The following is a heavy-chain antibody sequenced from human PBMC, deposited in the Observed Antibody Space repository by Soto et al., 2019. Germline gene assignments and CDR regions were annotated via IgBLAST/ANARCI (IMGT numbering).Heavy chain of an antibody. CDR2: IIPIFDTP. CDR3: ATHGATTMARGAMKHYYYVMDV. Sequence: SVKVSCKASGGIFSSFTISWVRQAPGQGLEWLGGIIPIFDTPTYAQNFQGRVTITADKSTNTVYMELSSLRSEDTAGYYCATHGATTMARGAMKHYYYVMDVWGQGTTVTVSS. D-gene: IGHD3-10*01. J-gene: IGHJ6*02. V-gene: IGHV1-69*06. CDR1: GGIFSSFT.